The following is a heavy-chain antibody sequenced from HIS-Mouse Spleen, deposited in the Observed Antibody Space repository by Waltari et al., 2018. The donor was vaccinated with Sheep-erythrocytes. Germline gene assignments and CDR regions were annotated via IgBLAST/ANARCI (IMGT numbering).Heavy chain of an antibody. Sequence: QVQLVESGGGVVQPGRSLRLSCAASGFTFSSYGMHWVRQAPGKGLEWGAFISYDGSNKYYADSVKGRFTISRDNSKNTLYLQMNSLRAEDTAVYYCAKDRRGFWDYWGQGTLVTVSS. J-gene: IGHJ4*02. V-gene: IGHV3-30*18. D-gene: IGHD3-10*01. CDR2: ISYDGSNK. CDR1: GFTFSSYG. CDR3: AKDRRGFWDY.